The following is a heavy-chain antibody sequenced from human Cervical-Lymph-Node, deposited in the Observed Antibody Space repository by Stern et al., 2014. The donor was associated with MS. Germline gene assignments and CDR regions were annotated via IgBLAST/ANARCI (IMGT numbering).Heavy chain of an antibody. V-gene: IGHV4-59*01. CDR3: ARVRPNKTWMETPYGMDV. Sequence: QVQLQESGPGRVKPSETLSLTCTVSGSSISPYYWSWVRQLPGQDLEWVGYIYYRGSPKSNPSLKVRDALSIDPSKRQFSLKLCSVAAADTAVYYCARVRPNKTWMETPYGMDVWGRGTTVTVSS. CDR1: GSSISPYY. J-gene: IGHJ6*02. D-gene: IGHD1/OR15-1a*01. CDR2: IYYRGSP.